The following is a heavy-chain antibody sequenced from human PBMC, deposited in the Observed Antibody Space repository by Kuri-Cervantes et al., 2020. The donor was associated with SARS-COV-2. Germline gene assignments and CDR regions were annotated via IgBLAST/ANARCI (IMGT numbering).Heavy chain of an antibody. CDR3: ARFSPPKDAFDI. V-gene: IGHV4-39*01. J-gene: IGHJ3*02. CDR2: IYYSGST. CDR1: GFTFSSYS. Sequence: ESLKISCAASGFTFSSYSMNWIRQPPGKGLEWIGSIYYSGSTYYNPSLKSRVTISVDTSKNQFSLKLSSVTAADTAVYYCARFSPPKDAFDIWGQGTMVTVSS.